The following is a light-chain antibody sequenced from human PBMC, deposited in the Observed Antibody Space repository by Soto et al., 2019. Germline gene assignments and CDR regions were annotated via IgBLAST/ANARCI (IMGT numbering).Light chain of an antibody. V-gene: IGLV3-21*04. Sequence: SYELTQTPSVSVAPGKTARITCGGSNIGSKSVHWYQQKPGQAPVLVIYYDSDRPSGIPERFSGSKSGDTATLTISRVEAGDEADYYCQVWDKSSDHYVFGTGTKVTVL. J-gene: IGLJ1*01. CDR1: NIGSKS. CDR3: QVWDKSSDHYV. CDR2: YDS.